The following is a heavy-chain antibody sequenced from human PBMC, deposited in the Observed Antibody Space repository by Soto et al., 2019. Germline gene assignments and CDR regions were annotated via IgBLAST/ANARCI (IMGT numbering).Heavy chain of an antibody. Sequence: GASVKVSCKASGGTFSSYAISWVRQAPGQGLEWMGGIIPIFGTANYAQKFQGRVTITADESTSTAYMELSSLRSEDTAVYYCAKDDSSGPTVGDYWGQGTLVTVSS. CDR3: AKDDSSGPTVGDY. V-gene: IGHV1-69*13. CDR2: IIPIFGTA. CDR1: GGTFSSYA. J-gene: IGHJ4*02. D-gene: IGHD3-22*01.